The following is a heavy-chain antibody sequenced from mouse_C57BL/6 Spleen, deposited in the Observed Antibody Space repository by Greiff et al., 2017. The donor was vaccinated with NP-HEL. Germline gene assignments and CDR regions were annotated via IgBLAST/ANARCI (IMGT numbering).Heavy chain of an antibody. V-gene: IGHV5-12*01. CDR3: ARHADYYYAMDY. Sequence: EVKLMESGGGLVQPGGSLKLSCAASGFTFSDYYMYWVRQTPEKRLEWVAYISNGGGSTYYPDTVKGRFTISRDNAKNTLCLQMSRLKSEDTAMYYCARHADYYYAMDYWGQGTSVTVSS. D-gene: IGHD2-13*01. J-gene: IGHJ4*01. CDR1: GFTFSDYY. CDR2: ISNGGGST.